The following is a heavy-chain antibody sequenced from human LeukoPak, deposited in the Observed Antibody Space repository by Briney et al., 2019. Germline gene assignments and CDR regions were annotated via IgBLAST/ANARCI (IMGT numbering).Heavy chain of an antibody. CDR2: IYTSGST. CDR3: ARSGQWLVPFDY. D-gene: IGHD6-19*01. V-gene: IGHV4-4*07. J-gene: IGHJ4*02. Sequence: SETLSLTCTVSGGSISSYYWSWLRQPAGKGLEWIGRIYTSGSTNYNPSLKSRVTMSVDTSKNQFSLKLSSVTAADTAVYYCARSGQWLVPFDYWGQGTLVTVSS. CDR1: GGSISSYY.